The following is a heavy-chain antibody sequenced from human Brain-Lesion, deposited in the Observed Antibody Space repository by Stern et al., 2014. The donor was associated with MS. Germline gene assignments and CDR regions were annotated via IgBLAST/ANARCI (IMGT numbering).Heavy chain of an antibody. Sequence: QVQLVQSGPGLVKPSQTLSLSCTVSGGSISSGGYYWSWIRQPAGKGLEWIGRIFNSGSTSYKPSLKSRAPTSIDPSKNQFSLRLNSMTAADTAVYYCARGRVVPGFQYYATDVWGQGTTVIVSS. D-gene: IGHD2-2*01. J-gene: IGHJ6*02. CDR3: ARGRVVPGFQYYATDV. CDR2: IFNSGST. CDR1: GGSISSGGYY. V-gene: IGHV4-61*02.